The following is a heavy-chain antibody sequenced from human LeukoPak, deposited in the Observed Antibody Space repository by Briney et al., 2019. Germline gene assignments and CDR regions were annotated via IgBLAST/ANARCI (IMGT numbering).Heavy chain of an antibody. J-gene: IGHJ4*02. CDR1: GFTFSSYW. CDR3: AGDLDY. V-gene: IGHV3-7*04. Sequence: GGSLRLSCVASGFTFSSYWMTWVRQAPGKGLEWVATIKPDGSDKYYVDSMKGRSTISRDNAKNSVSLQMNSLRVEDTAVYYCAGDLDYWGRGTLVTVSS. CDR2: IKPDGSDK.